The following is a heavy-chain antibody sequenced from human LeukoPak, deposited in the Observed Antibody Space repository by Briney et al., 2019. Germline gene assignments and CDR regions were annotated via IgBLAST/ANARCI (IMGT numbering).Heavy chain of an antibody. J-gene: IGHJ4*02. Sequence: GGSLRLSCAASGFIFSSYSMNWVRQAPGKGLEWVSSISSSSSYIYYADSVKGRFTIPRDNAKNSLYLQMNSLRAEDTAVYYCARVEWELPDYWGQGTLVTVSS. CDR3: ARVEWELPDY. CDR2: ISSSSSYI. D-gene: IGHD1-26*01. CDR1: GFIFSSYS. V-gene: IGHV3-21*01.